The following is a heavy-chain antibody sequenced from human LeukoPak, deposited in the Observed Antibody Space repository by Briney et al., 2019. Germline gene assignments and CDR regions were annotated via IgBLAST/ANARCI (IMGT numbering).Heavy chain of an antibody. V-gene: IGHV3-48*04. CDR3: ASTDSSSWGNFDY. CDR2: ISSSSSTI. Sequence: PGGSLRLSCAASGFTFSSYSMNWVRQAPGKGLEWVSYISSSSSTIYYADSVKGRFTISRDNAKNSLYLQMNSLRAEDTAVYYCASTDSSSWGNFDYWGQGTPVTVSS. D-gene: IGHD6-13*01. J-gene: IGHJ4*02. CDR1: GFTFSSYS.